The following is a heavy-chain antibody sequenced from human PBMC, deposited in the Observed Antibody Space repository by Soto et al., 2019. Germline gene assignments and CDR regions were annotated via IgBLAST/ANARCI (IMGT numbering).Heavy chain of an antibody. CDR3: DRGVESYIFDY. CDR2: IYHSGST. V-gene: IGHV4-38-2*02. CDR1: VYSISSGDY. D-gene: IGHD1-26*01. J-gene: IGHJ4*02. Sequence: SETLSLTCTVSVYSISSGDYWGWIRQPPGKGLEWIGSIYHSGSTYYNPSLKSRGTISVDMSKNQFSLKLSSVTAADTAVYYRDRGVESYIFDYWGQGNLVTVSS.